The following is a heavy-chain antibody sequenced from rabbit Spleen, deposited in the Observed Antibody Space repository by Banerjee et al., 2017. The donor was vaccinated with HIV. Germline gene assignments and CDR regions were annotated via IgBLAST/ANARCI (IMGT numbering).Heavy chain of an antibody. D-gene: IGHD1-1*01. V-gene: IGHV1S45*01. CDR3: ARDLVAVIGWNFNL. J-gene: IGHJ4*01. Sequence: QEQLVESGGGLVQPEGSLTLTCTPSGFSFSSDYYMCWVRQAPGKGLEWIACIYTSSTGNTYYATWAQGRFTISKASSTTVTLQVTRLTAADTATYFCARDLVAVIGWNFNLWGPGTLVTVS. CDR2: IYTSSTGNT. CDR1: GFSFSSDYY.